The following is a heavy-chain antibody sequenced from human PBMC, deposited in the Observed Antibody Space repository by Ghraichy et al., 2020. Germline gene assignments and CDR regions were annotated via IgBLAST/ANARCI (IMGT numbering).Heavy chain of an antibody. V-gene: IGHV4-4*07. J-gene: IGHJ4*02. CDR2: IYTSGST. Sequence: SETLSLTCTVSGGSISSYYWSWIRQPAGKGLEWIGRIYTSGSTNYNPSLKSRVTMSVDTSKNQFSLKLSSVTAADTAVYYCARDSRLSSGWYPYFDYWGQGTLVTVSS. D-gene: IGHD6-19*01. CDR3: ARDSRLSSGWYPYFDY. CDR1: GGSISSYY.